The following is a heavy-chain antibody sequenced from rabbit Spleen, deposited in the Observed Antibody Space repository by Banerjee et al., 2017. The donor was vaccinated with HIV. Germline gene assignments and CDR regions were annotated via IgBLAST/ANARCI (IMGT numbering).Heavy chain of an antibody. Sequence: QEQLVESGGGLVQPEGSLTLTCTASGFSFSSNYYMCWVRQAPGKGLEWIACIYAGSSDSTYYASWAKGRFTISKTSSTTVTLQMTSLTAADTATYFCAREDVSGYVHADLWGPGTLVTVS. V-gene: IGHV1S45*01. D-gene: IGHD6-1*01. CDR2: IYAGSSDST. J-gene: IGHJ4*01. CDR1: GFSFSSNYY. CDR3: AREDVSGYVHADL.